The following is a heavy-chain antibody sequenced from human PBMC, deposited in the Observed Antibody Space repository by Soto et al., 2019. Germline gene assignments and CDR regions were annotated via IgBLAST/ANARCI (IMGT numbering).Heavy chain of an antibody. CDR3: AKDFYGGSYYYGLDV. CDR2: ISGGGSSS. V-gene: IGHV3-23*04. Sequence: EMQLVESGGRLVQPGGSLRLACEASGFTFSSYAMSWVRQAPGKGLEWVTGISGGGSSSYFADSVKGRFTISRDNSKNTLYLQMDRLSAEDTAVYYCAKDFYGGSYYYGLDVWGQGTTVVVSS. CDR1: GFTFSSYA. J-gene: IGHJ6*02. D-gene: IGHD1-26*01.